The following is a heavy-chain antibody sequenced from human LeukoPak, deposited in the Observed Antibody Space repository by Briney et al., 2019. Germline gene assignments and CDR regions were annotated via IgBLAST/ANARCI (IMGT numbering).Heavy chain of an antibody. V-gene: IGHV3-74*01. CDR2: INSDGSGT. Sequence: GGSLRLSCVASGLTVTSNYMNWVRQAPGKGLVWISRINSDGSGTSHADSVKGRFTISRDNAKNTLYLQMNSLRAEDTAVYYCARDDDGATSWVNYWGQGTLVTVSS. CDR3: ARDDDGATSWVNY. D-gene: IGHD4-23*01. J-gene: IGHJ4*02. CDR1: GLTVTSNY.